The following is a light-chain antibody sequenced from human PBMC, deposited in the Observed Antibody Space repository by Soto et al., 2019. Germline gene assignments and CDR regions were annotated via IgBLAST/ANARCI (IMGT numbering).Light chain of an antibody. Sequence: QMTQSPSSLSASVGEKIIITCRASRDVGSDVSWYQQKPGQAPKLLIYAASNLYTGVPSRFSGSRSGTEFTLTISSLQPEDFASYYCLHYNGHSTWSFGQGTKVDIK. CDR1: RDVGSD. V-gene: IGKV1-17*01. CDR2: AAS. J-gene: IGKJ1*01. CDR3: LHYNGHSTWS.